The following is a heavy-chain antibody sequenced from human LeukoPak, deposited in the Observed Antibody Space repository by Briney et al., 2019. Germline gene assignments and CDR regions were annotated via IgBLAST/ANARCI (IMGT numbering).Heavy chain of an antibody. J-gene: IGHJ3*02. CDR1: GYTFTSYD. CDR2: MNPNSGNT. D-gene: IGHD3-9*01. CDR3: ARGGRYFDWLSLWGDAFDI. Sequence: ASVKVSCKASGYTFTSYDINWVRQATGQGLEWMGWMNPNSGNTDYAQKFQGRVTMTRNTSISTAYMELSSLRSEDTAVYYCARGGRYFDWLSLWGDAFDIWGQGTMVTVSS. V-gene: IGHV1-8*01.